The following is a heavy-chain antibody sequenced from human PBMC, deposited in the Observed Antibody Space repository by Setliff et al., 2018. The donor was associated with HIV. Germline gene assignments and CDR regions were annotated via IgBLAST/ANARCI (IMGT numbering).Heavy chain of an antibody. CDR2: INWNGGST. J-gene: IGHJ4*02. V-gene: IGHV3-20*04. Sequence: GGSLRLSCAASGFTFDDYGMSWVRQAPGKGLEWVSGINWNGGSTGYAGSVKGRFTISRDNAKNSLYLQMNSLRAEDTALYYCAKAPGYSSGPTDYWGQGTLVTVSS. CDR3: AKAPGYSSGPTDY. D-gene: IGHD6-19*01. CDR1: GFTFDDYG.